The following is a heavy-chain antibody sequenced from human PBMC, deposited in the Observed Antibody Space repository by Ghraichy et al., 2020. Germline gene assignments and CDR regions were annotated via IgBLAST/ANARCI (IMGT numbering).Heavy chain of an antibody. CDR2: INAGNGNT. Sequence: ASVKVSCKASGYTFTSYAMHWVRQAPGQRLEWMGWINAGNGNTKYSQKFQGRVTITRDTSASTAYMELSSLRSEDTAVYYCALSIAARLAQNWFDPWGQGTLVTVSS. D-gene: IGHD6-6*01. CDR1: GYTFTSYA. V-gene: IGHV1-3*01. J-gene: IGHJ5*02. CDR3: ALSIAARLAQNWFDP.